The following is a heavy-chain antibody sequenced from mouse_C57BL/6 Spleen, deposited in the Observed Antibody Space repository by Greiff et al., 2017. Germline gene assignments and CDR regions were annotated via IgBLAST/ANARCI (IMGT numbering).Heavy chain of an antibody. CDR3: AREDDGYYDDY. CDR1: GFTFSSYA. J-gene: IGHJ2*01. D-gene: IGHD2-3*01. CDR2: ISDGGSST. V-gene: IGHV5-4*01. Sequence: EVHLVESGGGLVKPGGSLKLSCAASGFTFSSYAMSWVRQTPEKRLEWVATISDGGSSTYYPDNVKGRFTISRDNAKNNLYLQMSHLKSEDTAMYYCAREDDGYYDDYWGKGTTLTVSS.